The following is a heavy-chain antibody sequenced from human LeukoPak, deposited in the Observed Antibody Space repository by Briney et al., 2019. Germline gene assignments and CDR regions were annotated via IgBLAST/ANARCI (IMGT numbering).Heavy chain of an antibody. CDR3: ARELVGATTGFDY. D-gene: IGHD1-26*01. V-gene: IGHV4-34*01. CDR2: INHSGST. J-gene: IGHJ4*02. CDR1: GGSFSGYY. Sequence: SETLSLTCAVYGGSFSGYYWSWIRQPPGKGLEWIGEINHSGSTNYNPSLKSRVTISVDTSKNQFSLKLSSVTAADTAVYYCARELVGATTGFDYWGQGTLVTVSS.